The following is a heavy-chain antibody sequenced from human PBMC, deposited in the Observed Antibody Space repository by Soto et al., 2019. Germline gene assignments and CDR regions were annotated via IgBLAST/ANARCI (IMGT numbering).Heavy chain of an antibody. CDR3: ARGIRRSWYGGFDC. CDR1: GGSISSGDYY. V-gene: IGHV4-30-4*02. J-gene: IGHJ4*02. CDR2: IYYSGST. Sequence: SETLSLTCTVSGGSISSGDYYWSWIRQPPGKGLEWIGYIYYSGSTYYNPSLKSRVTISVDTSKNQFSLKLSSVTAADTAVYYCARGIRRSWYGGFDCWGQGTLVTVSS. D-gene: IGHD6-13*01.